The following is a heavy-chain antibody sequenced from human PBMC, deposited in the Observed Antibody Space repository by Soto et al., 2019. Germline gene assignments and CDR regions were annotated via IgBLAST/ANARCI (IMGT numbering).Heavy chain of an antibody. D-gene: IGHD3-10*01. CDR1: GFTVSSNY. CDR3: ARDYADGGPYYYGMDV. V-gene: IGHV3-53*01. Sequence: PGGSLRLSCAASGFTVSSNYMSWVRQAPGKGLEWVSVIYSGGSTYYADSVKGRFTISRDNSKNTLYLQMNSLRAEDTAVYYCARDYADGGPYYYGMDVWGQGTTVIVSS. J-gene: IGHJ6*02. CDR2: IYSGGST.